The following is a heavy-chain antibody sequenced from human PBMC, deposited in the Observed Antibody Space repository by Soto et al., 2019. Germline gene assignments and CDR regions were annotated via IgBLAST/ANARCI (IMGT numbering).Heavy chain of an antibody. CDR3: ASDCGGDCLPTGAYYGMDG. V-gene: IGHV1-2*04. CDR1: GYTFTGYY. CDR2: INPNSGGT. J-gene: IGHJ6*02. D-gene: IGHD2-21*02. Sequence: ASVKVSCKASGYTFTGYYMHWVRQAPGQGLEWMGWINPNSGGTNYAQKFQGWVTMTRDTSISTAYMELRRLRSDDTAVYYCASDCGGDCLPTGAYYGMDGWGQGTTVTLSS.